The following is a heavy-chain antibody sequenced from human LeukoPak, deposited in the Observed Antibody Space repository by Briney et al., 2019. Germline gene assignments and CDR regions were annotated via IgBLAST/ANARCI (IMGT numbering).Heavy chain of an antibody. D-gene: IGHD5-18*01. J-gene: IGHJ4*02. V-gene: IGHV3-23*01. CDR2: ISGSGGST. CDR1: GFTFSSYA. CDR3: AKGRTAMVLGPIDY. Sequence: GGSLRLSCAASGFTFSSYAMSWVRQAPGKGLEWVSAISGSGGSTYYADSVKGRFTISRDNSKNTLYLQMNSLRAEDTAVYYCAKGRTAMVLGPIDYWGQGTLVTVSS.